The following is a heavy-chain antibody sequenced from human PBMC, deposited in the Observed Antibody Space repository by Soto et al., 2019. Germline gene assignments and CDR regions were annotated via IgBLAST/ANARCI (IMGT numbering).Heavy chain of an antibody. CDR2: IYYSGST. CDR1: GGSISSYY. V-gene: IGHV4-59*01. Sequence: SETLSLTCTVSGGSISSYYWSWIRQPPGKGLEWIGYIYYSGSTNYNPSLKSRVTISVDTSKNQFSLKLSSVTAADTAVYYCARGRLLDYYYYYGMDVWGQGTTVTVSS. CDR3: ARGRLLDYYYYYGMDV. D-gene: IGHD3-22*01. J-gene: IGHJ6*02.